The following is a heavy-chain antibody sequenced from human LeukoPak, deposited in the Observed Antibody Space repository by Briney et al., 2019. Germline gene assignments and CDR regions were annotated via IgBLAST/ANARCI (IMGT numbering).Heavy chain of an antibody. V-gene: IGHV4-30-2*01. J-gene: IGHJ5*02. Sequence: PSETLSLTCTVSGGSISSGGYSWSWIRQPPGKGLEWIGYIYHSGSTYYNPSLKSRVTISVDRSKNQFSLKLSSVTAADTAVYYCARAREGLRAGTPNWFDPWGQGTLVTVSS. CDR1: GGSISSGGYS. CDR3: ARAREGLRAGTPNWFDP. D-gene: IGHD4-17*01. CDR2: IYHSGST.